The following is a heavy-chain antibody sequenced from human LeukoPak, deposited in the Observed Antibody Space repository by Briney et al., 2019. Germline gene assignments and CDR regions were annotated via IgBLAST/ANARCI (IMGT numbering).Heavy chain of an antibody. D-gene: IGHD6-19*01. CDR1: GFTFGDYA. Sequence: TGGSLRLSCTASGFTFGDYAMSWFRQAPGKGLEWVGFIRSKAYGGTTEYAASVKGRFTISRDDSKSIAYLQMNSLKTEDTAVYYCTRDAKKQWLAYWFDPWGQGTLVTVFS. CDR3: TRDAKKQWLAYWFDP. CDR2: IRSKAYGGTT. J-gene: IGHJ5*02. V-gene: IGHV3-49*03.